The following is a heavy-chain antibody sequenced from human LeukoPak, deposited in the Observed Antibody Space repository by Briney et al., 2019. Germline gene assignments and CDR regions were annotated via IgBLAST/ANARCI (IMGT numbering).Heavy chain of an antibody. CDR1: GFTFSSYG. CDR2: ISYDGSNK. V-gene: IGHV3-30*18. J-gene: IGHJ6*02. D-gene: IGHD1-26*01. Sequence: GGSLRLSCDASGFTFSSYGMHWVRQAPGKGLEWVAVISYDGSNKYYADSVKGRFTISRDNSKNTLYLQMNSLRAEDTAVYYCAKDRGSAYYYYGMDVWGQGTTVTVSS. CDR3: AKDRGSAYYYYGMDV.